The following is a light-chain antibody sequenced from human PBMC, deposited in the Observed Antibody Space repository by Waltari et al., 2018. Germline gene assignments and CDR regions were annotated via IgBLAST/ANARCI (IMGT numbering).Light chain of an antibody. Sequence: DIQLTQSPSFLSASVGDRVTITCRASQGMSSDLAWYQHKPGRAPKLLIYDASTLQGGVPSRFSRSASYTKFTLTIRSLQPEDFATYYFQPFFRYPPVTFGQGTRLEIK. CDR2: DAS. V-gene: IGKV1-9*01. J-gene: IGKJ5*01. CDR1: QGMSSD. CDR3: QPFFRYPPVT.